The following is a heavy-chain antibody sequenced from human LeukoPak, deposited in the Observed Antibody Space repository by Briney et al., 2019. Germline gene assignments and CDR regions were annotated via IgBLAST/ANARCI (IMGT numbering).Heavy chain of an antibody. CDR1: AFTFSDHY. CDR2: IRNKANRYTT. J-gene: IGHJ3*02. CDR3: ARTSGSYSGGAFDI. D-gene: IGHD1-26*01. Sequence: GGSLRLSCAASAFTFSDHYMDWVRQAPGKGLEWVGRIRNKANRYTTEYAASVKGRFTFSRDDSKNSLYLQMDSLKTEDTAMYYCARTSGSYSGGAFDIWGRGTMVTVSS. V-gene: IGHV3-72*01.